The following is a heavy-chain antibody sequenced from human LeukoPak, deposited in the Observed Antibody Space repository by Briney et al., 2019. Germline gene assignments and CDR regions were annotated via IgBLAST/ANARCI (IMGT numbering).Heavy chain of an antibody. Sequence: SETLSLTCTVYGGSFSGYYWSWIRQPPGKGLEWIGEINHSGSTNYNPSLKSRVTISVDTSKNQFSLKLSSVTAADTAVYYCARVGVLDTAMPIYYFDYWGQGTLVTVSS. CDR1: GGSFSGYY. V-gene: IGHV4-34*01. J-gene: IGHJ4*02. D-gene: IGHD5-18*01. CDR2: INHSGST. CDR3: ARVGVLDTAMPIYYFDY.